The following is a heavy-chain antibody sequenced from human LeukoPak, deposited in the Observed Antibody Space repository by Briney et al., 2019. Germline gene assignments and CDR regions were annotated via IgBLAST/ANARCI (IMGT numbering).Heavy chain of an antibody. CDR3: GGDGKASAGYWSRTSCNRGVGSKDP. CDR2: IYTSGST. Sequence: ASETLSFTCAASGGSISSYYWSWLRQPAGKGREWCGRIYTSGSTNYNPSLKSRVTMSADTSNNQFSLKLSPVTAADPALYYCGGDGKASAGYWSRTSCNRGVGSKDPWGRGNLASVS. CDR1: GGSISSYY. V-gene: IGHV4-4*07. D-gene: IGHD2-2*01. J-gene: IGHJ5*02.